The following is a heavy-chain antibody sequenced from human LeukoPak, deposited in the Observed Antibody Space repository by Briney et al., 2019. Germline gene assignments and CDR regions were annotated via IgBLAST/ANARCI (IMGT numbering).Heavy chain of an antibody. CDR2: IKQDGSEK. J-gene: IGHJ4*02. D-gene: IGHD3-3*01. V-gene: IGHV3-7*01. CDR3: ARVTRITIFGVVTTLDY. CDR1: GFTFSSYW. Sequence: GGSLRLSCAASGFTFSSYWMSWVRQAPGKGLEWVANIKQDGSEKYYVDSVKGRFTISRDNAKNSLYLQMNSLRAEDTAVYYCARVTRITIFGVVTTLDYWGQGTLVTVSS.